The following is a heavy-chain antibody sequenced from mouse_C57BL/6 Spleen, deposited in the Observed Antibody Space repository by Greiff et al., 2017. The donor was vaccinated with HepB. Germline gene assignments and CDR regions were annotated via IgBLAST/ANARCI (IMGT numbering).Heavy chain of an antibody. Sequence: EVQLQQSGPELVKPGDSVKISCKASGYSFTGYFMNWVMQSHGKSLEWIGRINPYNGDTFYNQKFKGKATLTVDKSSSTAHMELRSPTSEDSAVYYCARSTTVVAFDYWGQGTTLTVSS. CDR3: ARSTTVVAFDY. V-gene: IGHV1-20*01. J-gene: IGHJ2*01. CDR2: INPYNGDT. D-gene: IGHD1-1*01. CDR1: GYSFTGYF.